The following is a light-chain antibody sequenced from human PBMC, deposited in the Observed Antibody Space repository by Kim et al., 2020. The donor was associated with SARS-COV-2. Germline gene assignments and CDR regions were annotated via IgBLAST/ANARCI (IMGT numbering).Light chain of an antibody. CDR2: AAS. V-gene: IGKV1-9*01. CDR1: PAASTY. CDR3: QQLNSLPLT. J-gene: IGKJ4*01. Sequence: AAVGDIVTITCRASPAASTYLAWYQQKPAKAPKLLIYAASTLQSGVPSRFSGSGSGTHFTLTISSLQAEDGATYYCQQLNSLPLTFGGGTKVDIK.